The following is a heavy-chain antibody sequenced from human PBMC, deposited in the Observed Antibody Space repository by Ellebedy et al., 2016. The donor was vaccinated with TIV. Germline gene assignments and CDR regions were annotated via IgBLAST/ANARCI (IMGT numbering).Heavy chain of an antibody. V-gene: IGHV3-66*01. J-gene: IGHJ3*02. D-gene: IGHD3-16*01. Sequence: GGSLRLSCAASELTVSSTYMSWVRQAPGKGLEWVSVIFIDGTTYYADSVRGRFTISRDTSKNTLYIQMDSLRAEDTALYYCAKETYNDVDLDVWGIFETWGQGTMVTVSS. CDR3: AKETYNDVDLDVWGIFET. CDR2: IFIDGTT. CDR1: ELTVSSTY.